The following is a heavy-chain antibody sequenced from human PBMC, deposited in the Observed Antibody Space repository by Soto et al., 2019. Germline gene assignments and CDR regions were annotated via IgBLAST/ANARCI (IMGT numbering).Heavy chain of an antibody. CDR3: ARGRGQFGELLTDYYGMDV. CDR2: IIPIFRTA. CDR1: GGTFSSYA. J-gene: IGHJ6*02. Sequence: QVQLVQSGAEVKKPRSSVKVSCKASGGTFSSYAISWVRQAPGQGLEWMGGIIPIFRTANYAQKYQGRYTITADESTGTSCMEVSSLRSEYTAVYYCARGRGQFGELLTDYYGMDVCGRGTTVTVSS. V-gene: IGHV1-69*01. D-gene: IGHD3-10*01.